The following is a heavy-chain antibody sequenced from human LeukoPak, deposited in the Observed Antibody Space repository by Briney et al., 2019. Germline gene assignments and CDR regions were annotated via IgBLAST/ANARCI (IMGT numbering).Heavy chain of an antibody. D-gene: IGHD5-24*01. V-gene: IGHV1-69*13. Sequence: SGKASCKASGGTFSSYAISWVRQAPGQGLEWMGGIIALFGTANYAQKFQGRLTITADESTSTAYMELSSLRSEDTAVYYCARIRDGYNSYFFYGMDVWGQGTTVTVSS. CDR3: ARIRDGYNSYFFYGMDV. CDR2: IIALFGTA. CDR1: GGTFSSYA. J-gene: IGHJ6*02.